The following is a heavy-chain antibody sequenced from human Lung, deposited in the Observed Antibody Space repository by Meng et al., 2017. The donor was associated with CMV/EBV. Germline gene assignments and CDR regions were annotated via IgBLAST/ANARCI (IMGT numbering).Heavy chain of an antibody. CDR1: GFTFSSYA. CDR3: ARAFYDSIFDGMDV. CDR2: ISYDGSNK. Sequence: GESLKTLRSAPGFTFSSYAMHWVRQAPGKGLEWVAVISYDGSNKYYADSVKGRFTISRDNSKNTLYLQMNSLRAEDTAVYYCARAFYDSIFDGMDVWGQGTTVTVSS. V-gene: IGHV3-30*04. J-gene: IGHJ6*02. D-gene: IGHD3-22*01.